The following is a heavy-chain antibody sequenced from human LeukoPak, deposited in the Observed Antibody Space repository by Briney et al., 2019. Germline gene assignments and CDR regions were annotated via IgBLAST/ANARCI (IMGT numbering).Heavy chain of an antibody. CDR3: ARGGYDYGYYFDS. D-gene: IGHD5-12*01. J-gene: IGHJ4*02. CDR2: IHYSGNT. V-gene: IGHV4-59*01. CDR1: GGSISSFY. Sequence: PSETLSLTCAVSGGSISSFYWNWIRQPPGKGLEWIGYIHYSGNTDYNPSLKSRVTISVDTSKNQCSLKLNSVTAADTAVYYCARGGYDYGYYFDSWGQGTLVTVSS.